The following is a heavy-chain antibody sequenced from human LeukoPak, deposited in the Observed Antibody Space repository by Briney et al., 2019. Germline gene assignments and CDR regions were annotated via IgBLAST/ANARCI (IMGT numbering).Heavy chain of an antibody. V-gene: IGHV3-30-3*01. CDR1: GFTFSSYA. CDR2: ISYDGSNK. D-gene: IGHD3-3*01. CDR3: ARDKNRVTIFAVAVDY. Sequence: GGSLRLSCAASGFTFSSYAMHWVRQAPGKGLEWVAVISYDGSNKYYADSVKGRFTISRDNSKNTLYLQMNSLRAEDTAVYYCARDKNRVTIFAVAVDYWGQGTLVTVSS. J-gene: IGHJ4*02.